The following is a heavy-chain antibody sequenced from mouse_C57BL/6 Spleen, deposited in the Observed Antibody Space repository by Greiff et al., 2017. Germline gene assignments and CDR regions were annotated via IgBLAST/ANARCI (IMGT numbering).Heavy chain of an antibody. CDR3: ARSDYDGAMDY. V-gene: IGHV1-55*01. D-gene: IGHD2-4*01. Sequence: VQLQQPGAELVKPGASVKMSCKASGYTFTSYWITWVKQRPGQGLEWIGDIYPGSGSTNYNEKFKSKATLTVDTSSSTAYMQLRSLPSEDSAVYYCARSDYDGAMDYWGQGTSVTVSS. CDR1: GYTFTSYW. J-gene: IGHJ4*01. CDR2: IYPGSGST.